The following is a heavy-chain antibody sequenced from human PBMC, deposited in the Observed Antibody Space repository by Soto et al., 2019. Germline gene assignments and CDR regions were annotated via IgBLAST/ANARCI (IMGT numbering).Heavy chain of an antibody. CDR1: GGQCSSYS. D-gene: IGHD6-19*01. V-gene: IGHV3-21*01. Sequence: GGSLILCCGASGGQCSSYSMNWVRQDPGKGLEWVSSISSSSSYIYYADSVKGRFTISRDNAKNSLYLQMNSLRAEDTAVYYCASISIAVAFGWSDAFDIWGQGTMVTVSS. CDR3: ASISIAVAFGWSDAFDI. CDR2: ISSSSSYI. J-gene: IGHJ3*02.